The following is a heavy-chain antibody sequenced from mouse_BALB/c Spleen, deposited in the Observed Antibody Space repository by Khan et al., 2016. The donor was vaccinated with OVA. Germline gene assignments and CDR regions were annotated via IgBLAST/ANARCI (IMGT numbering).Heavy chain of an antibody. J-gene: IGHJ3*01. D-gene: IGHD2-3*01. CDR1: GFTFSDYY. V-gene: IGHV5-12*02. Sequence: EVELVESGGGLVQPGESLKLSCATSGFTFSDYYMYWVRQTPEKRLEWVAYLSNRGTTTYYPDTVRGRFTISRDNAKNTLYLQMSRLESEDTAMYYCAREGDDGGLAYWGQGTLVTVSA. CDR2: LSNRGTTT. CDR3: AREGDDGGLAY.